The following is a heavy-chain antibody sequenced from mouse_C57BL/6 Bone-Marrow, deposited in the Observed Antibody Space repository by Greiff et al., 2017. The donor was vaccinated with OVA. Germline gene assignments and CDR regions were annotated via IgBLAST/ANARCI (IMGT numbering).Heavy chain of an antibody. CDR2: IHPNSGST. CDR1: GYTFTSYW. Sequence: VQLQQPGAELVKPGASVKLSCKASGYTFTSYWMHWVKQRPGQGLEWIGMIHPNSGSTNYNEKFKSKATLTVDKSSSTAYMQLSSLTSEDSAVYYCARYDYYGSSCVWFAYWGQGTLVTVSA. J-gene: IGHJ3*01. D-gene: IGHD1-1*01. CDR3: ARYDYYGSSCVWFAY. V-gene: IGHV1-64*01.